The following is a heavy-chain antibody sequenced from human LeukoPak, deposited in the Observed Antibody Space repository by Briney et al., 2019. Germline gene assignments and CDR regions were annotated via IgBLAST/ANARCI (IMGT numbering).Heavy chain of an antibody. CDR3: ARDLGATGDY. V-gene: IGHV4-39*07. CDR2: TYYSGST. J-gene: IGHJ4*02. Sequence: KPSETLSLTCTVSGGSISSSSYYWGWIRQPPGKGLEWIGSTYYSGSTNYNPSLKSRVTISVDTSKNQFSLKLSSVTAADTAVYYCARDLGATGDYWGQGTLVTVSS. D-gene: IGHD1-26*01. CDR1: GGSISSSSYY.